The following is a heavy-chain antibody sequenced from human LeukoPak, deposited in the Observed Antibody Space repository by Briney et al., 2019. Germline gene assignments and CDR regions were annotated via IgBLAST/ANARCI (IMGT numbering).Heavy chain of an antibody. D-gene: IGHD4-17*01. J-gene: IGHJ3*02. CDR1: GFTFSSYS. Sequence: KPGGSLRLSCAASGFTFSSYSMNWVRRAPGKGLEWVSSISSSSSYIYYADSVKGRFTISRDNAKNSLYLQMNSLRAEDTAVYYCAGGGRGTTAFDIWGQGTMVTVSS. CDR3: AGGGRGTTAFDI. CDR2: ISSSSSYI. V-gene: IGHV3-21*01.